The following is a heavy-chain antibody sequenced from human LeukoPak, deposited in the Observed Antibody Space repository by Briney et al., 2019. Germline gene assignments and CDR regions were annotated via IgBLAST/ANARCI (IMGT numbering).Heavy chain of an antibody. CDR2: ISSSSSYI. Sequence: PGGSLRLSCAASGFTFSSYRMNWVRQAPGKGLEWVSSISSSSSYIYYADSVKGRFTISRDNAKNSLYLEMNILRAEDTAVYYCARTLSRGYNWFDPWGQGTLVTVSS. CDR3: ARTLSRGYNWFDP. CDR1: GFTFSSYR. D-gene: IGHD2-15*01. J-gene: IGHJ5*02. V-gene: IGHV3-21*01.